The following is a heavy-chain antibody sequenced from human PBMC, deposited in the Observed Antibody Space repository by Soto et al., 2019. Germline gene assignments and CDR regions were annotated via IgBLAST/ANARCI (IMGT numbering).Heavy chain of an antibody. V-gene: IGHV3-23*01. CDR3: AKDLGELLFDYFDY. J-gene: IGHJ4*02. CDR2: ISGSTGNT. D-gene: IGHD3-10*01. Sequence: PGGSLRLSCAASGFTFSSYSMNWVRQAPGKGLEWVSTISGSTGNTYYTDSVKGRFTISRDNSKNTLYLQVNSLRAEDTAVYYCAKDLGELLFDYFDYWGQGTLVTVSS. CDR1: GFTFSSYS.